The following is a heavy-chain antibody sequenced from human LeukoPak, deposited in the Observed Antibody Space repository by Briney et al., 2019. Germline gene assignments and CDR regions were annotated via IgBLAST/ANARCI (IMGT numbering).Heavy chain of an antibody. CDR2: IIPIFGTA. J-gene: IGHJ3*02. D-gene: IGHD3-3*01. CDR3: ARARSLWSGYFYDAFDI. V-gene: IGHV1-69*01. CDR1: GGTFSSYA. Sequence: SVKVSCKASGGTFSSYAISWVRQAPGQGLEWMGGIIPIFGTANYAQKFQGGVTITADESTSTAYLELSSLRSEDTAIYYCARARSLWSGYFYDAFDIWGQGTLVTVSS.